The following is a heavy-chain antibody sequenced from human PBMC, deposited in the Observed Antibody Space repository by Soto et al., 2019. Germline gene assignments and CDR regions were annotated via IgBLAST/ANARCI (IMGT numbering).Heavy chain of an antibody. Sequence: AGGSLRLSCAASGFAFSSYGMNWVRQAPGKGLEWVSYIGSRSATIYYADSVKGRFTISRDNAKNSLFLQMNSLRDEDTAVYYCARGDYYDTSGPFSDAFDIWGQGTMVT. CDR1: GFAFSSYG. V-gene: IGHV3-48*02. CDR2: IGSRSATI. CDR3: ARGDYYDTSGPFSDAFDI. J-gene: IGHJ3*02. D-gene: IGHD3-22*01.